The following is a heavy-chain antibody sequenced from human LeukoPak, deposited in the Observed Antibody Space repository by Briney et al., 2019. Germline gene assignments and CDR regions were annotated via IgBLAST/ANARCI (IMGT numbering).Heavy chain of an antibody. Sequence: GASVKVSCKASGYTFTGFYMHWVRQAPGQGLEWMGYIYPNSGATKYAQKFQGRVTLTRDTSISTAYMELSGLRSDDTGVYYCGTLLSNGPFDYWGQGSLVTVSS. CDR3: GTLLSNGPFDY. V-gene: IGHV1-2*02. CDR1: GYTFTGFY. J-gene: IGHJ4*02. CDR2: IYPNSGAT.